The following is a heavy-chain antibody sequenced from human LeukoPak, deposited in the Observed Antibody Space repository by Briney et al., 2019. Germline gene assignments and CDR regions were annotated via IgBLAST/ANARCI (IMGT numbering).Heavy chain of an antibody. J-gene: IGHJ6*03. CDR1: GGSISSGGYY. D-gene: IGHD4-17*01. V-gene: IGHV4-31*03. CDR2: IYYSGST. Sequence: SQTLSLTCTVSGGSISSGGYYWSWIRQHPGKGLEWIGYIYYSGSTYYNPSLKSRVTISVDTSKNQFSLKLSSVTAADTAVYYCASRFRSYGDQQYYYYYYMDVWGKGTTATVSS. CDR3: ASRFRSYGDQQYYYYYYMDV.